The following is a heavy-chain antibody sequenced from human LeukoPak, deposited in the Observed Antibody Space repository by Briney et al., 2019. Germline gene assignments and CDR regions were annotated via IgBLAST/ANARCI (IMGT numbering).Heavy chain of an antibody. Sequence: SETLSLTCTVSGGSISSYYWSWIRQPPGKGLEWIGYIYYSGSTNYNPSLKSRVTISVDTSKNQFSLKLSSVTAADTAVYYCARGPEGGSYGSEDYWGQGTLVTVSS. CDR3: ARGPEGGSYGSEDY. J-gene: IGHJ4*02. D-gene: IGHD1-26*01. V-gene: IGHV4-59*01. CDR2: IYYSGST. CDR1: GGSISSYY.